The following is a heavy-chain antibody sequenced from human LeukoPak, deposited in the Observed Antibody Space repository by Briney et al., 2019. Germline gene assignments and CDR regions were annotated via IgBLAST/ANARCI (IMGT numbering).Heavy chain of an antibody. J-gene: IGHJ4*02. CDR3: ARHSGQGIQLWSPPDY. CDR1: GGSFSGYY. Sequence: SETLSLTCAVYGGSFSGYYWSWIRQPPGKGLEWIGEINHSGSTNYNPSLKSRVTISVDTSKNQFSLKLSSVTAADTAVYYCARHSGQGIQLWSPPDYWGQGTLVTVSP. D-gene: IGHD5-18*01. V-gene: IGHV4-34*01. CDR2: INHSGST.